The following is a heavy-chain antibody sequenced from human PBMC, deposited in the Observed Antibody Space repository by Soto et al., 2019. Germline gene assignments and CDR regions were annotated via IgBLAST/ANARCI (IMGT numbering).Heavy chain of an antibody. D-gene: IGHD3-3*01. Sequence: SETLSLTCAVSGGSISSSNWWSWVRQPPGKGLEWIGEIYHSGSTNYNPSLKSRVTISVDKSKNQFPLKLSSVPAADTAVYYCASSWGDFWSGYYYYYGMDVWGQGTTVT. J-gene: IGHJ6*02. CDR3: ASSWGDFWSGYYYYYGMDV. CDR1: GGSISSSNW. CDR2: IYHSGST. V-gene: IGHV4-4*02.